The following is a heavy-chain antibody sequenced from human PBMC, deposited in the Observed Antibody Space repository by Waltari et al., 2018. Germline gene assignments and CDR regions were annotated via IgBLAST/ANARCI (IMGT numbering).Heavy chain of an antibody. Sequence: QVQLQQWGAGLLKPSETLSLTCAVYGGSFSGYYWSWIRQPPGKGLEWIGEIKHIGSTNYNPSLKSRVTISVDTSKNQFSLKLSSVTAADTAVYYCARSPPGIRYCSGGSCPLGLDPWGQGTLVTVSS. J-gene: IGHJ5*02. CDR2: IKHIGST. CDR3: ARSPPGIRYCSGGSCPLGLDP. CDR1: GGSFSGYY. D-gene: IGHD2-15*01. V-gene: IGHV4-34*01.